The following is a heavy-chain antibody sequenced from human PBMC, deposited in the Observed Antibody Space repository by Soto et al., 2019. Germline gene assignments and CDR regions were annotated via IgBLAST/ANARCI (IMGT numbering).Heavy chain of an antibody. V-gene: IGHV3-7*01. CDR1: GFTFSSYW. J-gene: IGHJ6*02. Sequence: TGGSLRLSCXASGFTFSSYWMSWVRQAPGKGLEWVANIKQDGSEKYYVDSVKGRFTISRDNAKNSLYLQMNSLRAEDTAVYYCAREADIWSGYYPYPDLRISYYYYGMDVWGQGTTVTVSS. CDR3: AREADIWSGYYPYPDLRISYYYYGMDV. D-gene: IGHD3-3*01. CDR2: IKQDGSEK.